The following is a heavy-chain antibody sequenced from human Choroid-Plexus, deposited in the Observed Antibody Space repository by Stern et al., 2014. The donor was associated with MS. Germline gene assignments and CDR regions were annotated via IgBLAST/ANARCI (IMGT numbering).Heavy chain of an antibody. CDR2: VSYDRSNK. V-gene: IGHV3-30*18. CDR3: AKDRRYLTDFFDH. CDR1: GFTFGSCA. D-gene: IGHD1-1*01. Sequence: VQLVESGGGVVQPGRPLRLSCVASGFTFGSCAMHWVRQAPGKGLEWEAGVSYDRSNKYYAESVKGRFTISRENSQSTLYMQMSNLRPEDTAVYYCAKDRRYLTDFFDHWGQGSLVTVSS. J-gene: IGHJ5*02.